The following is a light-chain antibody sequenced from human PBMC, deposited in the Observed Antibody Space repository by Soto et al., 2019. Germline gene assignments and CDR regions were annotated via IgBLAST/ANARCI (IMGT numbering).Light chain of an antibody. Sequence: EVVLTQSPLSLPVTVGQPATVSCRSSQSLLFFNGITYLTWFHQRPGQPPRRLISEVSNRDSGVPDRFSGSGSGTDFTLEISRVEAEHVGLFYCMQGTHWPLTFGGGTKVDIK. V-gene: IGKV2-30*01. J-gene: IGKJ4*01. CDR2: EVS. CDR3: MQGTHWPLT. CDR1: QSLLFFNGITY.